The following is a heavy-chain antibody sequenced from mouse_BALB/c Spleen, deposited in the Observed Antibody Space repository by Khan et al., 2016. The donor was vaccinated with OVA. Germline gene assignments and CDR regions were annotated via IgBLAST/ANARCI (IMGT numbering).Heavy chain of an antibody. V-gene: IGHV5-6-5*01. CDR1: GFTFSNYT. Sequence: EVQLVESGGGLVKPGGSLKLSCAASGFTFSNYTMSWVRQSPEKRLEWVASISSGDSTYYPDSVKGRFTISRDNARNILYLQMSSLRSEATAMYYCARDYWFAYWGQGTLVTVSA. CDR2: ISSGDST. J-gene: IGHJ3*01. CDR3: ARDYWFAY.